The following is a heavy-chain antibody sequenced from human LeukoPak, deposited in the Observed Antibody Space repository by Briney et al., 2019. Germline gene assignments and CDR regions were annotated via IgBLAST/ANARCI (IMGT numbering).Heavy chain of an antibody. V-gene: IGHV3-23*01. D-gene: IGHD2-8*01. CDR2: ISGSGGST. Sequence: PGGSLRLSCAASGFTFSSYGMSWVRQAPGKGLEWVSAISGSGGSTYYADSVKGRFTISRDDSKNTLYLQINSLKTEDTAVYYCTTQNCTNGVCYLDYFDYWGQGTLVTVSS. J-gene: IGHJ4*02. CDR1: GFTFSSYG. CDR3: TTQNCTNGVCYLDYFDY.